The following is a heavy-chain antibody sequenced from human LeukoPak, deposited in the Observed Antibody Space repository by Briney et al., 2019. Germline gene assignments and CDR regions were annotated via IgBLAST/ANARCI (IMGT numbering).Heavy chain of an antibody. J-gene: IGHJ4*02. D-gene: IGHD1-20*01. CDR1: GYTFTSYD. V-gene: IGHV1-8*01. CDR2: MNPSSGNT. CDR3: ARWGVLTGTTFDY. Sequence: ASVKVSCKASGYTFTSYDINWVRQATGQGLEWMGWMNPSSGNTGYAQKFQGRVTMTRNTSISPAYMELSSLRSEDTAVYYCARWGVLTGTTFDYWGQGTLVTVSS.